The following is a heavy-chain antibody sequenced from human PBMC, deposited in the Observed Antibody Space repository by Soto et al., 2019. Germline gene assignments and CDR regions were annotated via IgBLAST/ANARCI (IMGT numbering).Heavy chain of an antibody. Sequence: PGGSLRLSCAASGFTFSSYALHWVRQAPGKGLEWVAVISYDGSNKYYADSVKGRFTISRDNSKNTLYLQMNSLRAEDTAVYYCARIRRTFDSYGLDVWGQGTTVTVSS. CDR2: ISYDGSNK. CDR1: GFTFSSYA. V-gene: IGHV3-30-3*01. J-gene: IGHJ6*02. CDR3: ARIRRTFDSYGLDV. D-gene: IGHD3-3*01.